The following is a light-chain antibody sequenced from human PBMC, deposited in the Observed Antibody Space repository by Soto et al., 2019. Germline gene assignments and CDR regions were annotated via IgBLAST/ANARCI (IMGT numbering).Light chain of an antibody. Sequence: EVVLTQSPGTLSLSPGERATLSCRASQSVTNNYFAWYQQKPGQAPRLLIFGSSDRATGTPDRFSGSGSGTYFTLTISRLEPEDSAVYYCQQYGSSPPYTFGQGTKLEIK. J-gene: IGKJ2*01. CDR2: GSS. V-gene: IGKV3-20*01. CDR3: QQYGSSPPYT. CDR1: QSVTNNY.